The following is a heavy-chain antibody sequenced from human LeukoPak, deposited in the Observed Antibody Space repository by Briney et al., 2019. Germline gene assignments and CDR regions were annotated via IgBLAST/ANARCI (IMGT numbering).Heavy chain of an antibody. J-gene: IGHJ4*02. CDR3: AGGSYRGATTLEDYFDY. Sequence: ASVTVSCKASGYTFTNYAMNWVRQAPGQGLEWMGWINTNTGNPTYAQGFTGRFVFSLDTSVSTAYLQISSLKAEDTAVYYCAGGSYRGATTLEDYFDYWGQGTLVTVSS. V-gene: IGHV7-4-1*02. CDR2: INTNTGNP. D-gene: IGHD1-26*01. CDR1: GYTFTNYA.